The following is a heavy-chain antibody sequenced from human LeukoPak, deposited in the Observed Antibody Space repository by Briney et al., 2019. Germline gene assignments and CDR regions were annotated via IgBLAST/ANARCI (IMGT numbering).Heavy chain of an antibody. D-gene: IGHD3-3*01. V-gene: IGHV4-39*01. CDR3: ASMLPWSGYNPHIDY. Sequence: SETLSLTCAVSGGSISSSRYFWAWIRQPPGKGLEWIGYSYYDGGLKYNPSLASRVTIFADVAKNQFSLKLSSVTAADTAVYYCASMLPWSGYNPHIDYWGQGILVTVSS. J-gene: IGHJ4*02. CDR2: SYYDGGL. CDR1: GGSISSSRYF.